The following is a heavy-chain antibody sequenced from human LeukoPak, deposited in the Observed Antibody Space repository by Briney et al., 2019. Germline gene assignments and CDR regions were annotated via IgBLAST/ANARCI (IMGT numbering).Heavy chain of an antibody. D-gene: IGHD2-2*02. V-gene: IGHV1-18*01. Sequence: ASVKVSCKASGYTFTIYGISWVRQAPGQGLEWMGWISAYNGNTNYAQKLQGRVTMTTDTSTSTAYMELRSLRSDDTAVYYCARPSFHCSSTGCYTGYGMDVWGQGTTVTVSS. CDR2: ISAYNGNT. CDR3: ARPSFHCSSTGCYTGYGMDV. CDR1: GYTFTIYG. J-gene: IGHJ6*02.